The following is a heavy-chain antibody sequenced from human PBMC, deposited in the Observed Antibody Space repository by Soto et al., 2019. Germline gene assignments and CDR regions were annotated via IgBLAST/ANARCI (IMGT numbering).Heavy chain of an antibody. CDR1: GYTFTSYD. V-gene: IGHV1-8*01. D-gene: IGHD3-3*01. CDR2: MNPNSGNT. CDR3: ARGRITIFGVDDP. Sequence: QVQLVQSGAEVKKPGASVKGSCKASGYTFTSYDINWLRHATGQGLEWMGWMNPNSGNTGYAQKFQGRVTMTRNTSISTAYMELSSLRSEDTAVYYCARGRITIFGVDDPWGQGTQVTVSS. J-gene: IGHJ5*02.